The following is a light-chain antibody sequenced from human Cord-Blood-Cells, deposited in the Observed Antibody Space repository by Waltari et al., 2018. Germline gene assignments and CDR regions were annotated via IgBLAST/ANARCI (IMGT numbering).Light chain of an antibody. J-gene: IGLJ2*01. CDR2: DVS. CDR1: SSDDGGYND. CDR3: SSYTSSSTVV. V-gene: IGLV2-14*01. Sequence: QSALTQPASVSGSPGQSITIPCTATSSDDGGYNDVSWYQQHPGKAPKLMIYDVSNRPSGVSNRFSGSKSGNTASLTISGLQAEDEADYYCSSYTSSSTVVFGGGTKLTVL.